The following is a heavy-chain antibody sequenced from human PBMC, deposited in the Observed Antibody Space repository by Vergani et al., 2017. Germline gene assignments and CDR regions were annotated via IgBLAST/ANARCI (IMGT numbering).Heavy chain of an antibody. V-gene: IGHV5-10-1*03. CDR1: GYSFTNYW. D-gene: IGHD3-3*01. CDR3: ARHHDVRFLEWLXLDY. J-gene: IGHJ4*02. Sequence: EVQLVQSGAEVKKPGESLRISCKGSGYSFTNYWISWVRQMPGKVLEWMGRIDPSDSYAKYSPSVQGDITISADRSISTAYLQWSSLKASDTAMYYCARHHDVRFLEWLXLDYWGQGTLVTVSS. CDR2: IDPSDSYA.